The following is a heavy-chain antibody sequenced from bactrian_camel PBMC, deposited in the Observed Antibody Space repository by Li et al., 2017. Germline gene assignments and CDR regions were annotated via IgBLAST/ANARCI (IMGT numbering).Heavy chain of an antibody. Sequence: VQLVESGGGSVEAGGSLELSCASSGEIYSYYCMGWFRQTPGQEREEVAFIDSANRPTYAASVKGRFAVSRDNAKDILYLQMNRLKPEDSGLYYCAGRMGSWCPNERIPKNFDVWGQGTQVTVS. D-gene: IGHD3*01. CDR1: GEIYSYYC. CDR3: AGRMGSWCPNERIPKNFDV. J-gene: IGHJ4*01. CDR2: IDSANRP. V-gene: IGHV3S53*01.